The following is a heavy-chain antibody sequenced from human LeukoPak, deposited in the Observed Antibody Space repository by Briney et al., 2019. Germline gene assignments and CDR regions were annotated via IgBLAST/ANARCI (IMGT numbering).Heavy chain of an antibody. J-gene: IGHJ5*02. D-gene: IGHD3-9*01. CDR1: GGSISSGSYY. Sequence: SQTLSLTCTVSGGSISSGSYYWSWIRQPAGKGLEWIGRIYTSGSTNYNPSLKSRFTISVDTSKNQFSLKLSSVTAADTAVYYCARERAYYDILPRWFDPWGQGTLVTVSS. V-gene: IGHV4-61*02. CDR3: ARERAYYDILPRWFDP. CDR2: IYTSGST.